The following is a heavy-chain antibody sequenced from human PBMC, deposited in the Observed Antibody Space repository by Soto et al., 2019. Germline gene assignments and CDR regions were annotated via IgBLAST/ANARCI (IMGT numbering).Heavy chain of an antibody. CDR2: FDPEDGET. Sequence: AASLNLYRKISGYSTTEFSIHCGSQTTGKGLEWMGGFDPEDGETIYAQKFQGRVTMTEDTSTDTAYMELSSLRSEDTAVYYCATTRRHYYYYGMDVWGQGTTVSVSS. CDR1: GYSTTEFS. CDR3: ATTRRHYYYYGMDV. V-gene: IGHV1-24*01. J-gene: IGHJ6*02.